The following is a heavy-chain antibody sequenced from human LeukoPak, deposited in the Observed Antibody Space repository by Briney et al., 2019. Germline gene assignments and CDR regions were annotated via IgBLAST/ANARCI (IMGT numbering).Heavy chain of an antibody. Sequence: GESLKISCKGSGYSSTSYWIGWVRQMPGKGLEWMGIIYPGDSDTRYSPSFQGQVTISADKSISTAYLQWSSLKASDTAMYYCARQGSGYDYADYYYGMDVWGQGTTVTVSS. CDR2: IYPGDSDT. D-gene: IGHD5-12*01. CDR3: ARQGSGYDYADYYYGMDV. CDR1: GYSSTSYW. V-gene: IGHV5-51*01. J-gene: IGHJ6*02.